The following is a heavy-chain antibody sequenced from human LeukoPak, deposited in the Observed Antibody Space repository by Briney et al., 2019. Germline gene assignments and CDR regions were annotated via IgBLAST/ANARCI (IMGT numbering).Heavy chain of an antibody. J-gene: IGHJ4*02. V-gene: IGHV3-23*01. CDR3: AKVVHYGDYFDY. CDR2: ISGSGGST. Sequence: GGSLRLSCAASGFTVSSNYMSWVRQAPGKGLEWVSAISGSGGSTYYADSVKGRFTISRDNSKNTLYLQMNSLRAEDTAVYYCAKVVHYGDYFDYWGQGTLVTVSS. CDR1: GFTVSSNY. D-gene: IGHD4-17*01.